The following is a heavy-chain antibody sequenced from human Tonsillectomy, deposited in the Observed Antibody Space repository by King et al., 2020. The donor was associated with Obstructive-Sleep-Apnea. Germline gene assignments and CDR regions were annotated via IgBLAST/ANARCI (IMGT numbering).Heavy chain of an antibody. CDR3: ARLRAGQGSNAFDY. CDR1: GESFSGCY. J-gene: IGHJ4*02. CDR2: INHSGST. Sequence: VQLQQWGPGLLKPSETLSLTCAVYGESFSGCYWTWIRQPPGKGREWFGEINHSGSTIYSPSLKSRVTISVDTSTNQFSLTLSSVTAADTAVYYCARLRAGQGSNAFDYWGQGTLVTVSS. V-gene: IGHV4-34*01. D-gene: IGHD1-26*01.